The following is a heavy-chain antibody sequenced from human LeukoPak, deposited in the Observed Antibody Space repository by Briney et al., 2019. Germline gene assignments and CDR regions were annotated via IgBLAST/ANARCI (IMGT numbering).Heavy chain of an antibody. V-gene: IGHV3-23*01. CDR2: ISATGGTT. CDR3: ARDRYDYVWGSYRYAFDY. CDR1: GITFSSYG. D-gene: IGHD3-16*02. Sequence: GSLRLSCAASGITFSSYGMSWVRQAPGKGLEWVSAISATGGTTYYADSVKGRFTISRDNSKNTLYLQMNSLRAEDTAVYYCARDRYDYVWGSYRYAFDYWGQGTLVTVSS. J-gene: IGHJ4*02.